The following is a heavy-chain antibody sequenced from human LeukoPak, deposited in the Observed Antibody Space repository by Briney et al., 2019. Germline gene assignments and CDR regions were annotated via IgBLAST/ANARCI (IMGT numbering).Heavy chain of an antibody. D-gene: IGHD3-22*01. Sequence: GASVKVSCKASGYTFTGYYMHWVRQAPGQGLEWMGWINPNSGGTNYAQKFQGRVTMTRDTSIGTAYMELSRLRSDDTAVYYCARGKDYYDSSGYVDYWGQGTLVTVSS. CDR1: GYTFTGYY. CDR3: ARGKDYYDSSGYVDY. CDR2: INPNSGGT. J-gene: IGHJ4*02. V-gene: IGHV1-2*02.